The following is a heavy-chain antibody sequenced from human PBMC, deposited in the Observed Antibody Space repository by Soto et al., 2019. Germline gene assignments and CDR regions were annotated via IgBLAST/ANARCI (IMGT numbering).Heavy chain of an antibody. Sequence: QITLKESGPTLVKPTQTLTLTCTFSGFSLSTTRVAVGWIRQPPGKALEWLALIYWDDDKRYSPFLKSRHTITKDTPQSQVVLTTTNTAPMATATYYCSHVVVAGLGYYFDYWRQGTLVTVAS. D-gene: IGHD6-19*01. CDR2: IYWDDDK. CDR1: GFSLSTTRVA. J-gene: IGHJ4*02. V-gene: IGHV2-5*02. CDR3: SHVVVAGLGYYFDY.